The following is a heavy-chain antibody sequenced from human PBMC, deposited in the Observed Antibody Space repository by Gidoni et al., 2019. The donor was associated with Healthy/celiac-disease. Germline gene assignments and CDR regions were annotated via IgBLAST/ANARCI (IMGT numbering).Heavy chain of an antibody. J-gene: IGHJ4*02. Sequence: EVQLVESGGGLIQPGGSLSLSCAASGFTVSSNYMSWVRQAPGKGLEGVSVIYSGGSTYYADSVKGRFTISRDNSKNTLYLQMNSLRAEDTAVYYCARVAVATIFLYDYWGQGTLVTVSS. V-gene: IGHV3-53*01. CDR3: ARVAVATIFLYDY. CDR2: IYSGGST. D-gene: IGHD5-12*01. CDR1: GFTVSSNY.